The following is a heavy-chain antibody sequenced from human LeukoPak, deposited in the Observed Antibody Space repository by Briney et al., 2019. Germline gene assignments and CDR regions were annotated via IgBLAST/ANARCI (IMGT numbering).Heavy chain of an antibody. CDR3: AREVRGTSPLDV. D-gene: IGHD2-2*01. Sequence: PSETLSLTCTVSGGSISSSSYYWGWVRQAPGKGLEWVANIKQDGSEKYYVDSVKGRFTISRDNAKNSLYLQMNSLRAEDTAVYYCAREVRGTSPLDVWGKGTTVTVSS. CDR2: IKQDGSEK. CDR1: GGSISSSSYY. V-gene: IGHV3-7*01. J-gene: IGHJ6*04.